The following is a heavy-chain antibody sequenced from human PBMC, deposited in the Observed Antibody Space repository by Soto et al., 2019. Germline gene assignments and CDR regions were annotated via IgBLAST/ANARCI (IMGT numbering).Heavy chain of an antibody. CDR3: ARASTIFGP. J-gene: IGHJ5*02. V-gene: IGHV1-3*01. Sequence: ASVKVSCKASGYTFTSYAMHWVRQAPGQRLEWMGWINAGNGNTKYSRKFQGRVTITRDTSASTAYMELSSLRSEDTAVYYCARASTIFGPWGQGTLVTVSS. D-gene: IGHD3-3*01. CDR2: INAGNGNT. CDR1: GYTFTSYA.